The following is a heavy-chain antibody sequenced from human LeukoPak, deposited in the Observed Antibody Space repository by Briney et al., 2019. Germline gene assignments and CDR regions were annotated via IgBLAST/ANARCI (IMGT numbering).Heavy chain of an antibody. J-gene: IGHJ4*02. V-gene: IGHV1-46*01. Sequence: ASVKVSCKASGYTFTGYYMHWVRQAPGQGLEWMGIINPSSGSTSYAQRFQGRVTMTRDTSTSTVYMELSSLRAEDAAVYYCARGVSSSAIDHWGQGTLVTVSS. CDR3: ARGVSSSAIDH. CDR1: GYTFTGYY. D-gene: IGHD6-13*01. CDR2: INPSSGST.